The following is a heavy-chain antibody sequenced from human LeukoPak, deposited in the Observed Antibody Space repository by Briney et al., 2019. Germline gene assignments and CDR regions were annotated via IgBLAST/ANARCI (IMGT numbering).Heavy chain of an antibody. CDR3: ATDVTGPVDD. V-gene: IGHV3-74*01. J-gene: IGHJ4*02. CDR1: GFTFSNYW. CDR2: TNTDGTIT. D-gene: IGHD3-9*01. Sequence: PGGSLRLSCAASGFTFSNYWMHWVRQAPGKGLVWVSRTNTDGTITTYADSVRGRFTISRDNAKNTLYLQMNSLRAEDTAVYFCATDVTGPVDDWGQGTLVTVSS.